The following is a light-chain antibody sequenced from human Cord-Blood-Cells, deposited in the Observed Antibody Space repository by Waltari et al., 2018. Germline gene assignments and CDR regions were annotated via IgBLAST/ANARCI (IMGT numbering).Light chain of an antibody. CDR3: QQYYSTPHT. Sequence: DIVMTQSPDSLAVSLGERATINCKSSQSVLYRSNNKNYSAWYQQKPGQPPKLLIYWASTRESGVPDRFSGSGSGTDFTLTISSLQAEDVAVYYCQQYYSTPHTFGQGTKLEIK. J-gene: IGKJ2*01. CDR2: WAS. CDR1: QSVLYRSNNKNY. V-gene: IGKV4-1*01.